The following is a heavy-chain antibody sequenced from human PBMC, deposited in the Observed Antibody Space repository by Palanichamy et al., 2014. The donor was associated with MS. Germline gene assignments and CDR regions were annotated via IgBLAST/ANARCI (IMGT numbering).Heavy chain of an antibody. CDR3: ARDRNYYGWEKFYYYYGMDV. D-gene: IGHD3-10*01. CDR1: GFTFSSYS. CDR2: ISSSSSYI. Sequence: GGGLVKPGGSLRLSCAASGFTFSSYSMNWVRQAPGKGLEWVSSISSSSSYIYYADSVKGRFTISRDNAKNSLYLQMNSRRAEDTAVYYCARDRNYYGWEKFYYYYGMDVWGQGTTVTVSS. V-gene: IGHV3-21*01. J-gene: IGHJ6*02.